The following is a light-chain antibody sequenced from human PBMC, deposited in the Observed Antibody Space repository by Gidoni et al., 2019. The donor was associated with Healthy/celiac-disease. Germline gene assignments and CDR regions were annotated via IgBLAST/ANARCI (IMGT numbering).Light chain of an antibody. CDR3: QQYYSYPRT. CDR1: QGISSY. J-gene: IGKJ1*01. CDR2: AAS. Sequence: AIRITQSPSSLSASTGDRVNITCRASQGISSYLAWYQQKPGKAPKLLIYAASTLQSGFPSRFSGRGSGTDFTLTISCLQSEDCATYYCQQYYSYPRTFGQGTKVEIK. V-gene: IGKV1-8*01.